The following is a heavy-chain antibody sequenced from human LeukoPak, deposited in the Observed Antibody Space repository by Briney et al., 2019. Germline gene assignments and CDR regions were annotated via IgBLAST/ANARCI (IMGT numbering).Heavy chain of an antibody. J-gene: IGHJ6*02. CDR2: IYTSGST. CDR3: ARNTVYCIDV. D-gene: IGHD2-21*01. V-gene: IGHV4-61*02. CDR1: GGSISSGSYY. Sequence: SQTLSLTCTVSGGSISSGSYYWSWIRQPAGKGLEWIGRIYTSGSTNYNPSLKSRVTISVDTSKNQFSLKLSSVTAADTAVYYCARNTVYCIDVWGQGTTVTVS.